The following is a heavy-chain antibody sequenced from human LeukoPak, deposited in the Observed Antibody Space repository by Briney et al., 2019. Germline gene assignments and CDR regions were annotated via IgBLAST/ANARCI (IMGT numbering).Heavy chain of an antibody. CDR2: ISGSSSYI. CDR3: ARIPNSANFPNWFDP. Sequence: GGSLRLSXAASGFTFSNYNMNWVRQAPGKGLEWLSSISGSSSYIYYADSVKGRFTISRDNAKNSLYLQMNSLRAEDTAVYYCARIPNSANFPNWFDPWGQGTLVTVSS. CDR1: GFTFSNYN. V-gene: IGHV3-21*01. D-gene: IGHD4/OR15-4a*01. J-gene: IGHJ5*02.